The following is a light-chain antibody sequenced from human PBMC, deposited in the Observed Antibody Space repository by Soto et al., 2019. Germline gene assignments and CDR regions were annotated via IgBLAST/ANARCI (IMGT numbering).Light chain of an antibody. Sequence: QSVLTQPPSVSAAPGQKVTISCSGSSSNIGNNYVSWYQQLPGTAPKLLIYENNKRPSWIPDRFSGSKSGTSATLGITGLQTGDEADYYCGTWDSSLSAVVFGGGTKLTVL. J-gene: IGLJ2*01. CDR3: GTWDSSLSAVV. CDR1: SSNIGNNY. V-gene: IGLV1-51*02. CDR2: ENN.